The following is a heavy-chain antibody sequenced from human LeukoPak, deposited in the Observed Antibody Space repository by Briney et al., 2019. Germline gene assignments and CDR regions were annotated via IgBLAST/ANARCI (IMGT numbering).Heavy chain of an antibody. CDR3: AKDRSTYYYDSSGYYPDAFDI. CDR2: ISSNGGST. Sequence: PGGSLRLSCSASGFTFSSYAMHWVRQAPGKGLEYVSAISSNGGSTYYADSVKGRFTISRDNSKNTLYLQMNSLRAEDTAVYYCAKDRSTYYYDSSGYYPDAFDIWGQGTMVTVSS. CDR1: GFTFSSYA. J-gene: IGHJ3*02. V-gene: IGHV3-64*04. D-gene: IGHD3-22*01.